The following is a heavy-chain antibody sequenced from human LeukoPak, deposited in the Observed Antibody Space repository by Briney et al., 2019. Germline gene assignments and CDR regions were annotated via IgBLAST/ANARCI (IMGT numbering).Heavy chain of an antibody. CDR2: MNPNSGNT. CDR3: ARLVVVVPADYYYYYYGMDV. D-gene: IGHD2-2*01. V-gene: IGHV1-8*01. J-gene: IGHJ6*02. CDR1: GYTFTSYD. Sequence: ASVKVSCKASGYTFTSYDINWVRQATGQGLEWMGWMNPNSGNTGYAQKFQGRVTMTRNTSISTAYMELSSLRSEDTAVYYCARLVVVVPADYYYYYYGMDVWGQGTTVTVSS.